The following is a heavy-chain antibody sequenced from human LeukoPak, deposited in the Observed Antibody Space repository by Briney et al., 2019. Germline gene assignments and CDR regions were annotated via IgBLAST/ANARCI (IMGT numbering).Heavy chain of an antibody. CDR2: IYSGGST. D-gene: IGHD3-22*01. V-gene: IGHV3-53*01. J-gene: IGHJ4*02. CDR1: GFTVSNNY. Sequence: GGSLRLSCAASGFTVSNNYMSWVRQAPGKGLEWVPVIYSGGSTDYADSVKGRFTISRDNSKNTLYLQMNSLRAEDTAVYYCARKYGGYYFDYWGQGTLVTVSS. CDR3: ARKYGGYYFDY.